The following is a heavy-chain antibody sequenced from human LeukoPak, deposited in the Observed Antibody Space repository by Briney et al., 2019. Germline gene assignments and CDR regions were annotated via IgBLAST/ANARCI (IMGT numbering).Heavy chain of an antibody. CDR3: ARDSHPYSGGWHWLSN. V-gene: IGHV1-3*01. D-gene: IGHD6-19*01. Sequence: ASVKVSCKASGYTFTSYAMHWVRQAPGQRLEWMGWINAGNGNTKYSQKFQGRVTITRDTSASTAYMELSSLRSEDTAVYYCARDSHPYSGGWHWLSNWGQGTLVTVSS. CDR1: GYTFTSYA. J-gene: IGHJ4*02. CDR2: INAGNGNT.